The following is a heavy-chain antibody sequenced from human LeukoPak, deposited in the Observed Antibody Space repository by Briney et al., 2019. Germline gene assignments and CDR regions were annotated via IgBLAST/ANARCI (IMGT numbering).Heavy chain of an antibody. CDR2: ISGSGGST. J-gene: IGHJ3*02. CDR3: ASATTYYDNTGYYYAFDI. V-gene: IGHV3-23*01. CDR1: GFTFSSNA. D-gene: IGHD3-22*01. Sequence: GGSLRLPCAASGFTFSSNAMSWVRQAPGKGLEWVSSISGSGGSTYYADSLEGRFTISRDNSKNTLYLQMNSLRAEDTAVYYCASATTYYDNTGYYYAFDIWGQGTMVTVSS.